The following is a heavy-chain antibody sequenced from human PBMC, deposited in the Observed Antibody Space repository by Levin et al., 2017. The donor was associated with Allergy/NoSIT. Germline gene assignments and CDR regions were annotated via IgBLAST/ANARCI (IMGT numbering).Heavy chain of an antibody. CDR1: GGSVSGSSYY. J-gene: IGHJ1*01. CDR2: IYYSGST. Sequence: SQTLSLTCTVSGGSVSGSSYYWGWVRQPPGEGLEWIGSIYYSGSTYYNPSLKSRVSISVDTSKSQFSLRLNSMTAADTAMYYCSRQERGSCSSTSCYTDHWGQGTQVIVSS. CDR3: SRQERGSCSSTSCYTDH. D-gene: IGHD2-2*02. V-gene: IGHV4-39*01.